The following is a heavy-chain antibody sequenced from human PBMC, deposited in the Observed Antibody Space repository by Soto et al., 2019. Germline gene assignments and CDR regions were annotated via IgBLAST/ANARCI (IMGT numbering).Heavy chain of an antibody. D-gene: IGHD6-6*01. V-gene: IGHV3-43D*04. CDR1: GFTFDDYA. J-gene: IGHJ6*02. CDR2: ISWDGGST. Sequence: GGSLRLSCAASGFTFDDYAMHWVRQAPGKGLEWVSLISWDGGSTYYADSVKGRFTISRDNSKNSLYLQMNSLRAEDTALYYCAKSSIEGYYYYSGMDVCGQGTTVTVYS. CDR3: AKSSIEGYYYYSGMDV.